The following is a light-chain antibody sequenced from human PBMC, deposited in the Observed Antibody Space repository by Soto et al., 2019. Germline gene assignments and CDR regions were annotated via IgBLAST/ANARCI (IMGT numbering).Light chain of an antibody. CDR1: NSDIGAYDY. Sequence: QSALTQPASVSGSPGQSITISCTGSNSDIGAYDYVSWYQQHPGKPPTLLIYEVTFRPSGVPNRFSGSKSGNTATLTISGLVTEDEADYYCGSYASATLIFGGGTKLTVL. J-gene: IGLJ2*01. V-gene: IGLV2-14*01. CDR3: GSYASATLI. CDR2: EVT.